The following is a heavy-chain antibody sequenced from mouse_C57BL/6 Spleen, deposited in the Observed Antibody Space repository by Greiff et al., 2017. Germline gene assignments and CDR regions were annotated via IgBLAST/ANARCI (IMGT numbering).Heavy chain of an antibody. V-gene: IGHV1-55*01. CDR2: IYPGSGST. D-gene: IGHD1-1*02. Sequence: QVQLQQPGAELVKPGASVKLSCKASGYTFTSYWITWVKQRPGQGLEWIGDIYPGSGSTNYNEKFKSPATLPVDTSSSTAYMQLSSLTSEDSAVYSCARGGGSGFAYWGQGTLVTVSA. CDR1: GYTFTSYW. J-gene: IGHJ3*01. CDR3: ARGGGSGFAY.